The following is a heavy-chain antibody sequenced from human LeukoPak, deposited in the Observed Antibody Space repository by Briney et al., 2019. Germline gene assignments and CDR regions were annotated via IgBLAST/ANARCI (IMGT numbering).Heavy chain of an antibody. CDR2: ISSSGSTI. V-gene: IGHV3-48*03. J-gene: IGHJ4*02. CDR3: ARNPCHQFGGWVFDY. D-gene: IGHD3-10*01. CDR1: GFTFSSYE. Sequence: PGGSLRLSCAASGFTFSSYEMNWVRQAPGKGLEWVSYISSSGSTIYYADSVKGRFTISRDNAKKSLYLQMNSLRAEDTAVYYCARNPCHQFGGWVFDYWGQGTLVTVSS.